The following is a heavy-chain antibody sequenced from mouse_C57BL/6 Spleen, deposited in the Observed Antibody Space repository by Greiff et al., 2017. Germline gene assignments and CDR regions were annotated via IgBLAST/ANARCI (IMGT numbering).Heavy chain of an antibody. CDR1: GYTFTEYT. Sequence: QVQLQQSGAELVKPGASVKLSCKASGYTFTEYTIHWVKQRSGQGLEWIGWFYPGSGSIKYNEKFKDKATLTADKSSSTVYMELSRLTSEDSAVYFCARHEVGIYYDYDGGFAYWGQGTLVTVSA. CDR3: ARHEVGIYYDYDGGFAY. V-gene: IGHV1-62-2*01. D-gene: IGHD2-4*01. J-gene: IGHJ3*01. CDR2: FYPGSGSI.